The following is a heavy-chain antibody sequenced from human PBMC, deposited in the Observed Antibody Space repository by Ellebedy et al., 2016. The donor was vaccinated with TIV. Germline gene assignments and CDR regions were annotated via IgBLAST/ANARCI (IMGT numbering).Heavy chain of an antibody. V-gene: IGHV3-30*18. D-gene: IGHD5-24*01. CDR2: ISYDGSNK. CDR3: AKDMSWLHRDEYFQH. Sequence: GESLKISCAASGFTFSSYGMHWVRQAPGKGLEWVAVISYDGSNKYYADSVKGRFTISRDNSKNTLYLQMNSLRAEDTAVYYCAKDMSWLHRDEYFQHWGQGTLVTVSS. CDR1: GFTFSSYG. J-gene: IGHJ1*01.